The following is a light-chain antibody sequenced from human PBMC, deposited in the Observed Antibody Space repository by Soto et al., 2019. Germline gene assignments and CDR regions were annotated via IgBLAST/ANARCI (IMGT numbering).Light chain of an antibody. V-gene: IGKV3-15*01. J-gene: IGKJ1*01. CDR3: QKYNWPPTWT. CDR1: QSVSSN. CDR2: GAS. Sequence: EIVMTQSPATLSVSPGERATLSCRASQSVSSNLAWYQQKPGQPPRLLIYGASTRATGVPAKFSGSGSGTEFTLTISRLQSEDFAVYYCQKYNWPPTWTFGQGTKVDIK.